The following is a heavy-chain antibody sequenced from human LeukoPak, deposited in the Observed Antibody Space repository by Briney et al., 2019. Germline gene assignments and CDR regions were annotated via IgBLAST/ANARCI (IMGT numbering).Heavy chain of an antibody. D-gene: IGHD2-15*01. CDR1: GITFNSYN. CDR2: ISSSSSTI. CDR3: ARGTPGYCSGGSCYPS. V-gene: IGHV3-48*01. Sequence: GALKLSFSAPGITFNSYNPNWGRQAPGKGLGWGSFISSSSSTIYYADSVKGRFTISRDNAKNSLYLQMNSLRAEDTAVYYCARGTPGYCSGGSCYPSWGQGTLVTVSS. J-gene: IGHJ4*02.